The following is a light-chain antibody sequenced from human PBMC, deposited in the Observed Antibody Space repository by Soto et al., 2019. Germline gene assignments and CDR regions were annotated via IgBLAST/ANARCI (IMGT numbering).Light chain of an antibody. CDR3: QQRTDRPPWT. J-gene: IGKJ1*01. CDR2: DAS. Sequence: DIVMTQSPATLSVSPGERATLSCRASQSIGLAIAWYQHKPGQAPRLLIFDASQRATGIPARFRGSGSGTDFTLSISSLEPEDFAVYYCQQRTDRPPWTFGQGTKVDI. CDR1: QSIGLA. V-gene: IGKV3-11*01.